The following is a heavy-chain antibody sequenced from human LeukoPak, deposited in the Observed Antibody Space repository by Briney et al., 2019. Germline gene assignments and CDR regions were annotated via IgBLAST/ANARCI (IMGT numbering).Heavy chain of an antibody. CDR1: GHTFTDYY. Sequence: ASVKVSCKASGHTFTDYYWHWVRQAPGQGLEWMGWINPNSGGTNYAQKFQGRVTMTRDTSVSTAYMELSGLTSDDTAVYYCARDLNPIAAAGTRLCYWGQGTLVTVSS. V-gene: IGHV1-2*02. CDR2: INPNSGGT. J-gene: IGHJ4*02. D-gene: IGHD6-13*01. CDR3: ARDLNPIAAAGTRLCY.